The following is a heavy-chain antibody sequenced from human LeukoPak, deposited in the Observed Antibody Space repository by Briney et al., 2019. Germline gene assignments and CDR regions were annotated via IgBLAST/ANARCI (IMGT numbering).Heavy chain of an antibody. J-gene: IGHJ5*02. CDR1: GFTFSSYG. V-gene: IGHV3-30*18. CDR3: AKDGWFDP. Sequence: GGSLRLSCAASGFTFSSYGMHWVRQAPGKGLEWVAVISYDGSNKYYADSVKGRFTISRDNSKNTLYLQMNSLRAEDTAVYYCAKDGWFDPWGQGTLVTVSS. CDR2: ISYDGSNK.